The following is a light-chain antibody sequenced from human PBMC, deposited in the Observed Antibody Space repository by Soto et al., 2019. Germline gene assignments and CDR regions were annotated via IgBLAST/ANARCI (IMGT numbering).Light chain of an antibody. CDR1: QSVSSN. Sequence: EVVLTQSAASMSLSPGERATLSCRASQSVSSNLAWYQQKPGQAPRLLIYGASTRATGIPARFSGSGSGTEFTLTISSLQSEDFAVYHCQQYNNWPITFGQGTRLEI. V-gene: IGKV3-15*01. J-gene: IGKJ5*01. CDR3: QQYNNWPIT. CDR2: GAS.